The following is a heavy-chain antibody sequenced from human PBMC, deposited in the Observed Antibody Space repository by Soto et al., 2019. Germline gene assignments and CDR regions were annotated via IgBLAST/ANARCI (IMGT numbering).Heavy chain of an antibody. D-gene: IGHD3-9*01. CDR3: VKGRYFDPDWYVDL. CDR1: GFTFSSYG. CDR2: ISYDGSNK. Sequence: QVQLVESGGGVVQPGRSLRLSCAASGFTFSSYGMHWVRQAPGKGLEWVAVISYDGSNKYYADSVKGRFTISRDNSKNPLYLQMNSLRAEDTAVYYCVKGRYFDPDWYVDLWGRGTLVTVSS. J-gene: IGHJ2*01. V-gene: IGHV3-30*18.